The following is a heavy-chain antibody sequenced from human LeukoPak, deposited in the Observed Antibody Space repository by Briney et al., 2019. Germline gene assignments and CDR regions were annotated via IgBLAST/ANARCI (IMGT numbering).Heavy chain of an antibody. Sequence: PSETLSLTCAVYGGSFSGYYWSWIRQPPGKGLEWIGEINHSGSTNYNPSLKSRVTISVDTSKNQFSLKLSSVTAADTAVYYCARRRGNHKIVVVITPVLYYFDYWGQGTLVTVSP. V-gene: IGHV4-34*01. CDR1: GGSFSGYY. J-gene: IGHJ4*02. D-gene: IGHD3-22*01. CDR2: INHSGST. CDR3: ARRRGNHKIVVVITPVLYYFDY.